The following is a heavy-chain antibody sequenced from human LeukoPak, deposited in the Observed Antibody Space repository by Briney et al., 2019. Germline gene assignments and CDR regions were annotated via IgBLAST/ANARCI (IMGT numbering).Heavy chain of an antibody. D-gene: IGHD5-18*01. CDR2: IIPIFGTA. CDR1: GGTFSSYA. Sequence: ASVKVSCKASGGTFSSYAISWVRQAPGQGLEWMGGIIPIFGTANYAQKFQGRVTITADESTSTAYMELSSLRSEDTAVYYCATDREDTAGENYFDYWGQGTLVTVSS. J-gene: IGHJ4*02. V-gene: IGHV1-69*01. CDR3: ATDREDTAGENYFDY.